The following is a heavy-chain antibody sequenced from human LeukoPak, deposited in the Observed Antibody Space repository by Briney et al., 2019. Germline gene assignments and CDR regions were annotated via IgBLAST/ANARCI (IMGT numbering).Heavy chain of an antibody. CDR1: GGSISSYY. CDR3: AREGGIYYGSGSYYNPLAIPPENNFDY. CDR2: IYYSGST. Sequence: SKTLSLTCTVSGGSISSYYWSWIRQPPGKGLEWIGYIYYSGSTNYNPSLKSRVTISVDTSKNQFSLKLSSVTAADTAVYYCAREGGIYYGSGSYYNPLAIPPENNFDYWGQGTLVTVSS. J-gene: IGHJ4*02. V-gene: IGHV4-59*12. D-gene: IGHD3-10*01.